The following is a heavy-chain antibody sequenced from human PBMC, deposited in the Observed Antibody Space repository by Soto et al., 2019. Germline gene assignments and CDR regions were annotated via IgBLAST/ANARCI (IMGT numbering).Heavy chain of an antibody. V-gene: IGHV3-9*01. D-gene: IGHD3-9*01. J-gene: IGHJ4*02. Sequence: GGSLRLSCAASGFTFYDYAMHFFGQSPLKGLEWVSGISWNSGSIGYADSVKGRFTISRDNAKNSLYLQMNSLRAEDTALYYCAKGDYDILTGPLDYWGQGTLVTVSS. CDR2: ISWNSGSI. CDR3: AKGDYDILTGPLDY. CDR1: GFTFYDYA.